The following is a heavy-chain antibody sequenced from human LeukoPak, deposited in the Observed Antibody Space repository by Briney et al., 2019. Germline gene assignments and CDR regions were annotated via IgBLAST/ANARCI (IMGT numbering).Heavy chain of an antibody. D-gene: IGHD4-17*01. J-gene: IGHJ4*02. CDR3: ARTVTRYYFDY. Sequence: ASVKVSCKASGYTFSSYGISWVRQAPGQGPEWMGWISGYNGNTNYAQKLQGRVTMTTDTSTSTAYMELRSLRSDDTAVYYCARTVTRYYFDYWGQGTLVTVSS. CDR1: GYTFSSYG. V-gene: IGHV1-18*01. CDR2: ISGYNGNT.